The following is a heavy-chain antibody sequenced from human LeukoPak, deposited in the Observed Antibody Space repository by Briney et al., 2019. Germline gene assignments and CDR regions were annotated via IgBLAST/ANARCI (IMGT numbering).Heavy chain of an antibody. J-gene: IGHJ4*02. CDR1: GFTFSNAW. V-gene: IGHV3-30*18. Sequence: GGSLRLSCAASGFTFSNAWMSWVRQAPGRGPEWVSFTSYDGSNKDYADSVKGRFTISRDNSKNTLHLQMSSLRPEDTAVYYCAKGYGSGSRNLDNWGQGTLVTVSS. D-gene: IGHD3-10*01. CDR2: TSYDGSNK. CDR3: AKGYGSGSRNLDN.